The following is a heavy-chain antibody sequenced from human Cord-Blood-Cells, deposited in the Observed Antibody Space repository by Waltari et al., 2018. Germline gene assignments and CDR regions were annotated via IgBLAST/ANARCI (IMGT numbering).Heavy chain of an antibody. CDR3: ARRITMVQGVIIHYGMDV. V-gene: IGHV1-8*01. CDR2: MNPNSGNT. J-gene: IGHJ6*02. CDR1: GYTFTSYD. D-gene: IGHD3-10*01. Sequence: QVQLVQSGAEVKKPGASVKVSCKASGYTFTSYDINWVRQATGQGLEWMGWMNPNSGNTGYAQKFQGRVTMTMNTSISTAYMELSSLRSEDTAVYYCARRITMVQGVIIHYGMDVWGQGTTVTVSS.